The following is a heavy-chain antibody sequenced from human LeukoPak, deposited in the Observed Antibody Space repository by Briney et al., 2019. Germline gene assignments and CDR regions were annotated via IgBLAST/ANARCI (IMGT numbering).Heavy chain of an antibody. Sequence: SETLSLTCTVSGGSISSYYWSWIRQPAGKGLEWIGRIYTSGSTNYNPSLKSRVTMSVDTSKNQFSLKLSSVTAADTAVYYCARDAFWSGYNWIDPWGQGTLVTVSS. J-gene: IGHJ5*02. CDR1: GGSISSYY. CDR3: ARDAFWSGYNWIDP. V-gene: IGHV4-4*07. D-gene: IGHD3-3*01. CDR2: IYTSGST.